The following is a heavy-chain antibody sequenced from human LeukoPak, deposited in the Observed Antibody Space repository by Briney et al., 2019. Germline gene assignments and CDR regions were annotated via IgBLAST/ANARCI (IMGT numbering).Heavy chain of an antibody. CDR3: ARDICVDYQYYY. V-gene: IGHV4-30-4*01. Sequence: SETLSLTCTVSGGSISSGDYYWSWIRQPPGKGLEWIGYIYYSGSTYYNPSLKSRVTISVDTSKNQFSLELSAVTAADTGVYYCARDICVDYQYYYWGQGPMAPVSS. CDR1: GGSISSGDYY. D-gene: IGHD4/OR15-4a*01. CDR2: IYYSGST. J-gene: IGHJ4*02.